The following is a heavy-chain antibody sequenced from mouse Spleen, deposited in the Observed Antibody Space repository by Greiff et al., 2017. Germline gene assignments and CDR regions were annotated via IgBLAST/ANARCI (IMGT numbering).Heavy chain of an antibody. V-gene: IGHV7-3*02. CDR3: AREDSSGYSPYAMDY. Sequence: EVQLVESGGGLVQPGGSLRLSCATSGFTFTDYYMSWVRQPPGKALEWLGFIRNKANGYTTEYSASVKGRFTISRDNSQSILYLQMNTLRAEDSATYDCAREDSSGYSPYAMDYWGQGTSVTVSS. CDR1: GFTFTDYY. J-gene: IGHJ4*01. D-gene: IGHD3-2*01. CDR2: IRNKANGYTT.